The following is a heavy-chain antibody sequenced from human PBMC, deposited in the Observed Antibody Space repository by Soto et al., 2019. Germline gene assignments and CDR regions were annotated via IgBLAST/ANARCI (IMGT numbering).Heavy chain of an antibody. J-gene: IGHJ5*02. Sequence: PGGSLRLSCAASGFTFSSYAMNWVRQAPGKGLEWVSSISGSGDSTYYGDSVKGRSTISRDNSRNTLYLQMNSLRAEDTAVYYCSKYFGELRIGCFDPWGQGTLVTVSS. CDR1: GFTFSSYA. CDR3: SKYFGELRIGCFDP. CDR2: ISGSGDST. V-gene: IGHV3-23*01. D-gene: IGHD3-16*01.